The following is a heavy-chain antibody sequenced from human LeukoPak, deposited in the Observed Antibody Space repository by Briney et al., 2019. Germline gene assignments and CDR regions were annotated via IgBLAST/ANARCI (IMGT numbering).Heavy chain of an antibody. D-gene: IGHD5-18*01. CDR2: IYHSGST. Sequence: PSETLSLTCAVSGDSISSGGYSWSWIRQPPGKGLEWIGYIYHSGSTYYNPSLKSRVTISVDRSKNQFSLKLSSVTAADTAVYYCARSRGSGYSYGDFDYWGQGTLVTVSS. J-gene: IGHJ4*02. CDR1: GDSISSGGYS. V-gene: IGHV4-30-2*01. CDR3: ARSRGSGYSYGDFDY.